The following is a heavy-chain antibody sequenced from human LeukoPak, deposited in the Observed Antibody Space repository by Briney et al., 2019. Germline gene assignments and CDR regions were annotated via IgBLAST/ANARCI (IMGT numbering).Heavy chain of an antibody. CDR2: INSSSSYI. CDR1: GFTFSSYS. J-gene: IGHJ4*02. CDR3: ARGMIHREVTCSSTSCYWEYYFDY. Sequence: GGSLRLSCAASGFTFSSYSMNWVRPAPGKGLEWVSSINSSSSYIYYADSVKGRFTISRDNAKNSLYLQMNSLRAEDTAVYYCARGMIHREVTCSSTSCYWEYYFDYWGQGTLVTVSS. D-gene: IGHD2-2*01. V-gene: IGHV3-21*01.